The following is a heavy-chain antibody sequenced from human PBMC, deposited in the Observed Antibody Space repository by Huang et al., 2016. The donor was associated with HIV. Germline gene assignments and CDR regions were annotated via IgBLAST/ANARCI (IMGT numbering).Heavy chain of an antibody. D-gene: IGHD3-22*01. J-gene: IGHJ4*02. CDR3: ARDLSSSGYVDH. V-gene: IGHV1-2*02. Sequence: QVQLVQSGAEVKNPGASVKVSCKASGYIFASYYIHWVRQAPGQGREGMGGINPKRGGTNYGQKFLGRVTLTRDTSIGTAYMELSSLQFDDTAVYYCARDLSSSGYVDHWGQGTLVTVSS. CDR2: INPKRGGT. CDR1: GYIFASYY.